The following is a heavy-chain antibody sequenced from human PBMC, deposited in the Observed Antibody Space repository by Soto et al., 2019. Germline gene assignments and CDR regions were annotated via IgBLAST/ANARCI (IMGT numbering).Heavy chain of an antibody. CDR1: GGIFSSYT. V-gene: IGHV1-69*02. J-gene: IGHJ5*02. Sequence: QVQLVQSGAEVKKPGSSVKVACKASGGIFSSYTISWVRQAPGQGLEWMGGIMPIVGIAKYAQKFQGRVTITADKSTSTAYMELNSLRSEDTAVHHCARVLTPSETVTKIHGWFDTWGQGTLVTVSS. CDR3: ARVLTPSETVTKIHGWFDT. D-gene: IGHD4-17*01. CDR2: IMPIVGIA.